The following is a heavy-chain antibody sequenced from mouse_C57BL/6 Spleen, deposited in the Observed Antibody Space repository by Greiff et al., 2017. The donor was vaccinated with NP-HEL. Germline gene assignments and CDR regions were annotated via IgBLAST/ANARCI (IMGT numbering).Heavy chain of an antibody. J-gene: IGHJ3*01. CDR2: IDPETGGT. CDR3: TIGIYIGFAY. Sequence: QVQLQQSGAELVRPGASVTLSCKASGYTFTDYEMHWVKQTPVHGLEWIGAIDPETGGTAYNQKFKGKATLTADKSSSTAYMELRSLTSEDSAVYYCTIGIYIGFAYWGQGTLVTVSA. V-gene: IGHV1-15*01. CDR1: GYTFTDYE. D-gene: IGHD1-3*01.